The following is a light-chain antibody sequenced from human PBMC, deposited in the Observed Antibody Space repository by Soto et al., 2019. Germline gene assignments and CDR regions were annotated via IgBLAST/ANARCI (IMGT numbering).Light chain of an antibody. CDR1: SSDVGSYNP. V-gene: IGLV2-23*02. CDR3: CSYAGSSTYV. CDR2: EVS. Sequence: QSVLTQPASVSGSPGQSITISCTGTSSDVGSYNPVPWYQQHPGKAPKLMIFEVSKRPSGVSNRFSGSNSGDTASLTISGLLAEEEADDYGCSYAGSSTYVFGTGTKLTVL. J-gene: IGLJ1*01.